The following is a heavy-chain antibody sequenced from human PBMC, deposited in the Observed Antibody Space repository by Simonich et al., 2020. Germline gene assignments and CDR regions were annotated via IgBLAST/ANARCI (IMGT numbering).Heavy chain of an antibody. CDR1: GFTFSSYG. Sequence: QVQLVESGGGVVQPGRSLRLSCAASGFTFSSYGMHWVRQAPGKGLWWVAVIWYEESNKYYEGSVKGRFTISRDNSKNTLYLQMNSLRAEDTAMYYCAKESTVSRWDYYYGMDVWGQGTTVTVSS. CDR2: IWYEESNK. V-gene: IGHV3-30*18. D-gene: IGHD4-17*01. J-gene: IGHJ6*02. CDR3: AKESTVSRWDYYYGMDV.